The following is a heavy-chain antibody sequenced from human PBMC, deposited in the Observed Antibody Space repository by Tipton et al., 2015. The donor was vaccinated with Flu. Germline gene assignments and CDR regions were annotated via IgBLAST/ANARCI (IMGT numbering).Heavy chain of an antibody. CDR3: ARDTYSPGYGSPLYFDF. D-gene: IGHD5-18*01. CDR1: GYTFSSYA. CDR2: IIPISATT. J-gene: IGHJ4*02. V-gene: IGHV1-69*15. Sequence: QLVQSGPEVKKPGSSVKVSCKASGYTFSSYAISWVRQAPGQGLEWVGRIIPISATTDYAQKFQDRVTITADESTGTAYMELNSLRSEDTAVYYCARDTYSPGYGSPLYFDFWGPGTLVPVSA.